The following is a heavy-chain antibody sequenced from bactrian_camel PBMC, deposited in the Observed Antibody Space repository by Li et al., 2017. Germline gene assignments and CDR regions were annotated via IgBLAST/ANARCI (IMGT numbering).Heavy chain of an antibody. Sequence: HVQLVESGGGSVQAGGSLRLPCAAASGYSAVTLCMGWFRQAPGKEREAVASSYPGAGPERDTFIADSVKGRFTISLDSAKTPVFLQMRSLKPEDTAMYYCATVSFGTCTKVHGVNDFGAWGQ. CDR1: GYSAVTLC. CDR2: SYPGAGPERDT. CDR3: ATVSFGTCTKVHGVNDFGA. J-gene: IGHJ6*01. D-gene: IGHD5*01. V-gene: IGHV3S1*01.